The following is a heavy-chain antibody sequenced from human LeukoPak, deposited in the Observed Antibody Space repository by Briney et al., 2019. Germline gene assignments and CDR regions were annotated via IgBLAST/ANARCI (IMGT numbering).Heavy chain of an antibody. J-gene: IGHJ2*01. V-gene: IGHV4-59*01. CDR1: GGSISSYY. CDR3: ARGYCSGGSCCYFDL. Sequence: PSETLSLTCTVSGGSISSYYWNWIRQPPGRGLEWIGFVYYTGSTNYNPSLKSRVTISLDTSKNQFSLRLSSVTAADTAVYYCARGYCSGGSCCYFDLWGHGTLVTVSS. CDR2: VYYTGST. D-gene: IGHD2-15*01.